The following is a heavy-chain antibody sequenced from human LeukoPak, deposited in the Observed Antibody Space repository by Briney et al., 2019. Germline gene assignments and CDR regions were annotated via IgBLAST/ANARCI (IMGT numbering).Heavy chain of an antibody. D-gene: IGHD3-22*01. J-gene: IGHJ4*02. Sequence: PSETLSLTCTVSGGSISSYYWSWIRQPPGKGLEWIGYIYYSGSTNYNPSLKSRVTISVDTSKNQFSLKLSSVTAADTAVYYCARQHYYDSSGYDYWGQGTLVTVSS. CDR3: ARQHYYDSSGYDY. CDR1: GGSISSYY. V-gene: IGHV4-59*01. CDR2: IYYSGST.